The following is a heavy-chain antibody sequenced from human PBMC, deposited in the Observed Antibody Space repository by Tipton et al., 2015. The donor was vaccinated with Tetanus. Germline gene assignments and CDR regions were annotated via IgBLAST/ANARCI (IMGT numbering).Heavy chain of an antibody. J-gene: IGHJ4*02. D-gene: IGHD2-8*01. CDR3: ARRQTYCTNGFCPFEN. CDR1: GGSFSSSNDY. V-gene: IGHV4-39*01. CDR2: IYYGGST. Sequence: TLSLTCTVSGGSFSSSNDYWAWIRQPPGKGLEWVGSIYYGGSTYFNPSLRSRGTIPVDTSKNQFSLRLSSVTAADTAVYYCARRQTYCTNGFCPFENWGQGTLVTVSS.